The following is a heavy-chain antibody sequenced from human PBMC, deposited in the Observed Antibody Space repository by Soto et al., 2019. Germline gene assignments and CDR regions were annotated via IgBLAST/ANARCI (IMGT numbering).Heavy chain of an antibody. CDR2: IIPIFGTA. V-gene: IGHV1-69*13. CDR3: ASESEREIWSVPNFDY. CDR1: GGTFSSYA. Sequence: ASVKVSCKASGGTFSSYAISWVRQAPGQGLEWMGGIIPIFGTANYAQKFQGRVTITADESTSTAYMELSSLRSEDTAVYYCASESEREIWSVPNFDYWGQGTLVTVSS. J-gene: IGHJ4*02. D-gene: IGHD1-1*01.